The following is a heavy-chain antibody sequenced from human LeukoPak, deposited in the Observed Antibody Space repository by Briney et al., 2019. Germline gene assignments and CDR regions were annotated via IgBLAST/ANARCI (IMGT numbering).Heavy chain of an antibody. V-gene: IGHV1-2*02. Sequence: ASVKVSCKASGDTFTSYAMNWVRQAPGQGLEGMGWINPNSGGTNYAQKFQGRVTMTRDTSISTAYMELSRLRSDDTAVYYCARDEAGYSSSWYGYWGQGTLVTVSS. J-gene: IGHJ4*02. CDR1: GDTFTSYA. D-gene: IGHD6-13*01. CDR3: ARDEAGYSSSWYGY. CDR2: INPNSGGT.